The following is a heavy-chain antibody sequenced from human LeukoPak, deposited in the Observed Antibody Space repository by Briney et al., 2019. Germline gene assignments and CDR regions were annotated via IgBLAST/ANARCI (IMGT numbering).Heavy chain of an antibody. CDR1: GFTFGSYA. CDR2: ISGSGGST. CDR3: AKDGGHSNWGYYYYGMDV. V-gene: IGHV3-23*01. Sequence: AGGSLRLSCAASGFTFGSYAMSWVRQAPGKGLEWVSAISGSGGSTYYADSVKGRFTISRDNSKNTLYLQMNSLRAEDTAVYYCAKDGGHSNWGYYYYGMDVWGQGTTVTVSS. D-gene: IGHD7-27*01. J-gene: IGHJ6*02.